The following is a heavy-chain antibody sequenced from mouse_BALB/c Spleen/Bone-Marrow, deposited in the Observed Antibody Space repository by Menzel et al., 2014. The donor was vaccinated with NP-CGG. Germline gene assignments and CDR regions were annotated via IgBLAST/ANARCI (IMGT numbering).Heavy chain of an antibody. CDR3: TRVRARAKMDY. Sequence: VQLQQSGTELVKPGASVKLSCKASGYTFTSCWIHWVKQRPGQGLARIGEIHPSNARTTYSEKLKTKATLTVDKTSTTAHMQLRSPTSEDAAVYYGTRVRARAKMDYGGQGTSGTVSS. J-gene: IGHJ4*01. V-gene: IGHV1S81*02. CDR2: IHPSNART. CDR1: GYTFTSCW. D-gene: IGHD3-1*01.